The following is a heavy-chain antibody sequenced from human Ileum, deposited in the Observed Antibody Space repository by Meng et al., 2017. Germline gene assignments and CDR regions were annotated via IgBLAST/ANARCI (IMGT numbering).Heavy chain of an antibody. CDR2: ISGGSGHI. D-gene: IGHD6-19*01. Sequence: GGSLRLSCAASGFTFSNYAMTWVRQAPGKGLEWVAAISGGSGHIYYTDSVKGRFTISRDNAKNSVFLQMNSLRVEDTAVYYCVGSTGWRPAYWGQGTRVTVSS. J-gene: IGHJ4*02. V-gene: IGHV3-21*01. CDR1: GFTFSNYA. CDR3: VGSTGWRPAY.